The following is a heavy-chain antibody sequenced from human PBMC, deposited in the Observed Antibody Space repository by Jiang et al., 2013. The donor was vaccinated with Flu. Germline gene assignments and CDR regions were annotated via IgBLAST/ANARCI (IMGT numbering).Heavy chain of an antibody. Sequence: SGLVKPSQTLSLTCAVSGGSISSGGYSWSWIRQPPGKGLEWIGYIYHSGSTYYNPSLKSRVTISVDRSKNQFSLKLSSVTAADTAVYYCARGYGDYGPDYWGQGTLVTVSS. D-gene: IGHD4-17*01. V-gene: IGHV4-30-2*01. CDR1: GGSISSGGYS. J-gene: IGHJ4*02. CDR2: IYHSGST. CDR3: ARGYGDYGPDY.